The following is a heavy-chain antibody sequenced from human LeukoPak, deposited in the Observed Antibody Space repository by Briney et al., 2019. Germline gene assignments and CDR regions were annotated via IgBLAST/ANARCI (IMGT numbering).Heavy chain of an antibody. CDR3: ASPKGGYNFVNYDK. J-gene: IGHJ4*02. V-gene: IGHV3-74*01. D-gene: IGHD1-1*01. CDR1: GFTFSSYW. CDR2: INSDGTTT. Sequence: PGGSLRLSCSASGFTFSSYWMHWVRQAPGKGLVWVSRINSDGTTTDYADCVQGRFTVSRDNAKNTLYLHMNSLRAEDTAVYYCASPKGGYNFVNYDKWGQGTLVTVSS.